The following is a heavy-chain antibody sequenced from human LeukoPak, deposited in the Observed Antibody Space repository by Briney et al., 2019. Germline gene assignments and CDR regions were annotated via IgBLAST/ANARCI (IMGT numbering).Heavy chain of an antibody. D-gene: IGHD3-22*01. CDR2: ILYDGSKK. CDR1: GVTLGAFG. Sequence: GGSLRLSCAASGVTLGAFGVHWVRQSPGKGLEWVAAILYDGSKKFNADSARGRFTISRDNAKNSLYLQMNSLRAEDTAVYYCARVQRAITMIVVVDTSDYWGQGTLVTVSS. CDR3: ARVQRAITMIVVVDTSDY. V-gene: IGHV3-30*03. J-gene: IGHJ4*02.